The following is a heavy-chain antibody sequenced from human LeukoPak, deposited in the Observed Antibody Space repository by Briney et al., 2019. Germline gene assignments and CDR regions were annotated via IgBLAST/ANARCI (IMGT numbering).Heavy chain of an antibody. D-gene: IGHD1-26*01. J-gene: IGHJ1*01. V-gene: IGHV4-39*01. Sequence: SETLSLTCTVSGVSISSSSYYWGWIRQPPGKGLEWIGSIYYSGSTYYNPSLKSRVTISVDTSKNQFSLKLSSVTAADTAVHYCARPGTRWECIRPNPYF. CDR1: GVSISSSSYY. CDR3: ARPGTRWECIRPNPYF. CDR2: IYYSGST.